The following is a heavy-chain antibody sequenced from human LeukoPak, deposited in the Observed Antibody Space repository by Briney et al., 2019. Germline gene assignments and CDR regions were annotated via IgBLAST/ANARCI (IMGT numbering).Heavy chain of an antibody. Sequence: GGSLRLSCAASGFTFSSYWMSWVRQAPGKGLEWVANIKQDGSEKYYVDSVKGRFTISRDNAKNSLYLQMNSLRAEDTAVYYCARDVAEFRNSRGGDYWGQGTLVTVSS. J-gene: IGHJ4*02. V-gene: IGHV3-7*01. CDR1: GFTFSSYW. CDR3: ARDVAEFRNSRGGDY. CDR2: IKQDGSEK. D-gene: IGHD4-23*01.